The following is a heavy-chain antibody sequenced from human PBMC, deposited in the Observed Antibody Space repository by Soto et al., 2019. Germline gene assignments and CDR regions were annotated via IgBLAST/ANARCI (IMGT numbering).Heavy chain of an antibody. CDR2: INPRGGIT. CDR3: ASSPAYGSSWYGIPPDLSHGMDV. CDR1: GYTFTSYY. V-gene: IGHV1-46*01. D-gene: IGHD6-13*01. J-gene: IGHJ6*02. Sequence: RASVKVSCKASGYTFTSYYIHWVRQAPGQGLEWMGIINPRGGITTYAQKFQGRLTMTGDTSTSTVYMELSSLTSEDTAMYHCASSPAYGSSWYGIPPDLSHGMDVWGQGTTVTVSS.